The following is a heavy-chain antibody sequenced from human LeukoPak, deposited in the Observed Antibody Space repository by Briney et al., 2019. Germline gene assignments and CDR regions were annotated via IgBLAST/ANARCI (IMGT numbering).Heavy chain of an antibody. D-gene: IGHD6-13*01. Sequence: PSETLSLTCTVSGGSISSYYWSWIRQPAGKGLEWIGRIYTSGSTNYNPSLKSRVTMSVDTSKNQFSLKLSSVTAADTAVYYCARFGPPLAYSSSWSDWYFDLWGRGTLVTVSS. CDR2: IYTSGST. CDR1: GGSISSYY. V-gene: IGHV4-4*07. CDR3: ARFGPPLAYSSSWSDWYFDL. J-gene: IGHJ2*01.